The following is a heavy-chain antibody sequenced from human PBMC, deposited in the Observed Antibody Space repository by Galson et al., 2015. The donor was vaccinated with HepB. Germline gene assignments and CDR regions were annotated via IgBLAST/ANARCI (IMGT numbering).Heavy chain of an antibody. J-gene: IGHJ6*02. CDR3: AKGDVWGSAARNYGMDV. CDR2: ISAGGDTT. CDR1: GFTFSNYA. Sequence: SLRLSCAASGFTFSNYAMTWVRQAPGKGLEWVSSISAGGDTTYYADSVKGRFTISGDNAKKMLSLRTNSLRAEDTAVYYCAKGDVWGSAARNYGMDVWGQGTTVTVSS. D-gene: IGHD3-16*01. V-gene: IGHV3-23*01.